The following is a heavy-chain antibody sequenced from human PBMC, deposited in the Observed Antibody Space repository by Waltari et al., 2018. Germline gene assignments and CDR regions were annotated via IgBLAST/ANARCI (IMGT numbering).Heavy chain of an antibody. CDR3: AIYDFWSGSFDY. D-gene: IGHD3-3*01. CDR1: GYSISSGYY. CDR2: IYHSGST. V-gene: IGHV4-38-2*01. J-gene: IGHJ4*02. Sequence: QVQLQESGPGLVKPSETLSLTCAVSGYSISSGYYWGWIRQPPGKGLEWIGSIYHSGSTYYNPSLKSRVTISVDTSKNQFSLKLSSVTAADTAVYYCAIYDFWSGSFDYWGQGTLVTVSS.